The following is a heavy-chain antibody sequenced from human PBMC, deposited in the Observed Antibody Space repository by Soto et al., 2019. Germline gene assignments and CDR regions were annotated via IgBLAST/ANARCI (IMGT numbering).Heavy chain of an antibody. D-gene: IGHD5-18*01. Sequence: GGSLRLSCAASGFTFDDYALHWVRQAPGKGLEWVSGISWNSGIIDYADSVKGRFTISRDNAKNSLYLQMNSLRAEDTALYYCAKGYSYGVLEPLGYWGQGTLVTVSS. V-gene: IGHV3-9*01. J-gene: IGHJ4*02. CDR2: ISWNSGII. CDR1: GFTFDDYA. CDR3: AKGYSYGVLEPLGY.